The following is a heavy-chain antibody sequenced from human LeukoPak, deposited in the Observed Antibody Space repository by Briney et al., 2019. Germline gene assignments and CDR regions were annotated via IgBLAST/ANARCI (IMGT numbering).Heavy chain of an antibody. J-gene: IGHJ4*02. V-gene: IGHV3-30-3*01. CDR3: ATLPAAIDY. D-gene: IGHD2-2*01. CDR1: GFTFSSYA. CDR2: ISYDGSNK. Sequence: GGSLRLSCAASGFTFSSYAMRWVRQAPGKGLEWVAVISYDGSNKYYADSVKGRFTISRDNSKNTLYLQMNSLRAEDTAVYYCATLPAAIDYWGQGTLVTVSS.